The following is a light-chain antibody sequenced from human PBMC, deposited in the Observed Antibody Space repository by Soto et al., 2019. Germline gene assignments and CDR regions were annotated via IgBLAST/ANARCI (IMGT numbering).Light chain of an antibody. CDR1: QTISSW. Sequence: DIQMTQSPSTLSSSVGDRVTSTCGASQTISSWLAWYQQKPGKAPKLLIYKASTLKSGVPSRFSGSGSGTEFTLTISSLQPDDFATYYCQHYNSYSEAFGQGTKVDI. CDR2: KAS. J-gene: IGKJ1*01. V-gene: IGKV1-5*03. CDR3: QHYNSYSEA.